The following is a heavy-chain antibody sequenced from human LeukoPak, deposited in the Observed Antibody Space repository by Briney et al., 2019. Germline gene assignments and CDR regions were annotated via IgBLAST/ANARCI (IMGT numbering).Heavy chain of an antibody. CDR1: GFTFSSYA. J-gene: IGHJ4*02. CDR2: ISGSGGST. Sequence: PGGSLRLSCAASGFTFSSYAMSWVRQPPGQGVEWVSAISGSGGSTYYADSVKGRFTISRDNSKNMLYLQMNSLRAEDTAVYYCANEVSRRGYSYGPLYYFHYWGQGTLVTVSS. CDR3: ANEVSRRGYSYGPLYYFHY. D-gene: IGHD5-18*01. V-gene: IGHV3-23*01.